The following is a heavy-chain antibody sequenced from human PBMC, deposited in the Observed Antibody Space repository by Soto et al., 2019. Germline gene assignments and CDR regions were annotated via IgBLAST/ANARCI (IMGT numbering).Heavy chain of an antibody. Sequence: GSVKVSCKASGYTFTSYGISWVRQAPGQGLEWMGWISAYNGNTNYAQKLQGRVTMTTDTSTSTAYMELRSLRSDDTAVYYCARAPDLVVPAASVDHYYYMDVWGKGTTVTVSS. CDR2: ISAYNGNT. V-gene: IGHV1-18*01. D-gene: IGHD2-2*01. J-gene: IGHJ6*03. CDR3: ARAPDLVVPAASVDHYYYMDV. CDR1: GYTFTSYG.